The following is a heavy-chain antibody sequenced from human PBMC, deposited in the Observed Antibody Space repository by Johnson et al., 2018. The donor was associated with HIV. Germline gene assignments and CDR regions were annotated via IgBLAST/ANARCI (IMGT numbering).Heavy chain of an antibody. CDR1: GFTFSSYG. J-gene: IGHJ3*02. D-gene: IGHD2-15*01. V-gene: IGHV3-30*03. Sequence: VQLVESGGGVVQPGRSLRLSCAASGFTFSSYGMHWVRQAPGKGLEWVAVIAYDGSNKYYADSVKGRFTISRDNSKNTLYLQMNSLRAEDTAVYYCASSAPGLLPKAAFDSRGQGTMVTVSS. CDR2: IAYDGSNK. CDR3: ASSAPGLLPKAAFDS.